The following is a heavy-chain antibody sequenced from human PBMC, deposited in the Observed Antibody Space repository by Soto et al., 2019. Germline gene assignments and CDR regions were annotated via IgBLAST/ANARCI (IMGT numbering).Heavy chain of an antibody. CDR1: GGTFSSYT. Sequence: ASVKVSCKASGGTFSSYTIGGVRQAPGQGLEWMGRINASNGNTKYSQKFQGRVTITRDTSASTAYMELSSLRSEDTAVYYCARDKPLVYAYDYWGQGTLVTVSS. V-gene: IGHV1-3*01. CDR3: ARDKPLVYAYDY. J-gene: IGHJ4*02. D-gene: IGHD2-8*01. CDR2: INASNGNT.